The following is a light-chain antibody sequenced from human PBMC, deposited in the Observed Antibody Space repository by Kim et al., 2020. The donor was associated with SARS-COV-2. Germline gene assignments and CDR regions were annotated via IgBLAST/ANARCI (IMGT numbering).Light chain of an antibody. J-gene: IGKJ1*01. CDR3: QQYGSSPLT. CDR2: GAS. Sequence: SARQSATLSYRSSQSDSGSYLAWYPQQPGQAPRLLIYGASSSATVIPEMFSRSGSGTVFTHTISRLEREGLAVYYCQQYGSSPLTVGQGTKVDI. CDR1: QSDSGSY. V-gene: IGKV3-20*01.